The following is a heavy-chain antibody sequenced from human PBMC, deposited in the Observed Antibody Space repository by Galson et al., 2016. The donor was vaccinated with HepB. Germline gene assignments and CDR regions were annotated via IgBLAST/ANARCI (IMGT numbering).Heavy chain of an antibody. V-gene: IGHV4-39*01. D-gene: IGHD6-19*01. CDR3: ARHSITVTGTLKL. CDR2: IYFSGST. CDR1: GGSISSTSYY. J-gene: IGHJ2*01. Sequence: ETLSLTCTVSGGSISSTSYYWGWIRQPPGRGLEWIGSIYFSGSTYFNPSLKSRVAISVDTSKNQFSLKPSSVTAADTAVYYCARHSITVTGTLKLWGRGTLVTVSS.